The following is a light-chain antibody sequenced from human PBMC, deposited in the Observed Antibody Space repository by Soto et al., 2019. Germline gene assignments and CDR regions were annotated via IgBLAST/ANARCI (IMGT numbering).Light chain of an antibody. CDR3: QQYNNWGLS. CDR1: ETVGTN. J-gene: IGKJ4*01. CDR2: GSS. Sequence: IVLTQSPATLSVSPGERVTLSCRASETVGTNLAWYQQRPGQPPRLLIYGSSTRAPGISATFSGSGSRTEFTLTISSLQSEDSAVYYCQQYNNWGLSFGGGTRVEIK. V-gene: IGKV3D-15*01.